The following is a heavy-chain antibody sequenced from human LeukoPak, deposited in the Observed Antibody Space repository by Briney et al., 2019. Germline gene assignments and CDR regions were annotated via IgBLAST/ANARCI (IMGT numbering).Heavy chain of an antibody. V-gene: IGHV1-2*02. CDR1: GYSFTDYY. Sequence: GGSVKVSCKASGYSFTDYYIHWVRQAPGQGLEWMGWINANSGDTKYAQKVRGRVAMTRDTSIKTVNMELSRLKSDDTAVYYCASEGGHCSGGRCYGINWFDHWGEGTLVTVSS. CDR3: ASEGGHCSGGRCYGINWFDH. CDR2: INANSGDT. J-gene: IGHJ5*02. D-gene: IGHD2-15*01.